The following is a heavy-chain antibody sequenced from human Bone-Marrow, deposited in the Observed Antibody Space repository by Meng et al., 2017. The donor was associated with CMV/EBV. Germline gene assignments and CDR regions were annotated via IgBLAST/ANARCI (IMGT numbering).Heavy chain of an antibody. V-gene: IGHV4-4*07. Sequence: QVPLQESGQGLVKPSEPRSLTCTVSGGSISSYYWSWIRQPAGKGLEWIGRIYTSGSTNYNPSLKSRVTMSVDTSKNQFSLKLSSVTAADTAVYYCARAMVRGVQRYFGYWGQGTLVTVSS. D-gene: IGHD3-10*01. CDR2: IYTSGST. J-gene: IGHJ4*02. CDR3: ARAMVRGVQRYFGY. CDR1: GGSISSYY.